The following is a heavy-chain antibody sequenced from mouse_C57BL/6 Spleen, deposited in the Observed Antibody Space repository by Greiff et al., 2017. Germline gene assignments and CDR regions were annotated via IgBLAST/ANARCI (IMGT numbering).Heavy chain of an antibody. J-gene: IGHJ4*01. Sequence: QVQLKQPGAELVKPGASVKLSCKASGYTFTSYWMHWVKQRPGQGLEWIGMIHPNSGSTNYNEKFKSKATLTVDKSSSTAYMQLSSLTSEDSAVYYCARDYGSSPSYAMDYWGQGTSVTVSS. CDR1: GYTFTSYW. CDR3: ARDYGSSPSYAMDY. D-gene: IGHD1-1*01. V-gene: IGHV1-64*01. CDR2: IHPNSGST.